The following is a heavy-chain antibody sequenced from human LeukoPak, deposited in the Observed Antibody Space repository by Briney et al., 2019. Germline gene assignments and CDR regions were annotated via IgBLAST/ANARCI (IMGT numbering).Heavy chain of an antibody. CDR3: ARTTEGGYTSDYFYYYYMDV. D-gene: IGHD5-18*01. CDR2: IYYSGST. J-gene: IGHJ6*03. CDR1: GGSISSYY. Sequence: PSETLSLTCTVSGGSISSYYWSWLRQPPGKGLEWIGYIYYSGSTNYNPSLKSRVTISVDTSKNQFSLRLSSVTAADTAVYCCARTTEGGYTSDYFYYYYMDVWGKGTTVTISS. V-gene: IGHV4-59*01.